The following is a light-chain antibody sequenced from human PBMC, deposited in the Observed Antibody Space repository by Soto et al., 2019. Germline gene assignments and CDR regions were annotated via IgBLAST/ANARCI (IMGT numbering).Light chain of an antibody. Sequence: DIQMTQSPSSLSASVGDRVTITCRASQSISNSLNWYQRKPGRAPNLLIYAASRFKSGVPSRFCGSGSGTDFTLTISSMQPEDFATYYCQQSYSTPRTFGQGTKLEIK. V-gene: IGKV1-39*01. CDR1: QSISNS. CDR2: AAS. J-gene: IGKJ2*01. CDR3: QQSYSTPRT.